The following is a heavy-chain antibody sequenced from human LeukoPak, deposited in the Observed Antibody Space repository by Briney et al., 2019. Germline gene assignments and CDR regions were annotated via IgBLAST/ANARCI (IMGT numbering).Heavy chain of an antibody. CDR3: AKREDAWGAFDH. CDR2: ISDGGDNT. D-gene: IGHD3-16*01. V-gene: IGHV3-23*01. Sequence: PGGSLRLSCAASGFTFSSHTMRWVRQAPGKGLEWVSSISDGGDNTYCGDSVKGRFTISRDNSKNTLYLQMNSLRAEDTAVYYCAKREDAWGAFDHWGQGTLVTVSS. J-gene: IGHJ4*02. CDR1: GFTFSSHT.